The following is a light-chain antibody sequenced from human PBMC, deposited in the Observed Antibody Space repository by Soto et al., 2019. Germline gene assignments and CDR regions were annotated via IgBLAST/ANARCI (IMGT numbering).Light chain of an antibody. CDR3: QQYGSSRTT. CDR2: GAS. V-gene: IGKV3-20*01. J-gene: IGKJ5*01. CDR1: QSVSSK. Sequence: EIVLTQSPGTLSVSPGERATLSCRASQSVSSKLAWYQQKPGQAPRLLIYGASSRATGIPDRFSGSGSGTDFTLTISRLEPEDFAVYYCQQYGSSRTTFGQGTRLE.